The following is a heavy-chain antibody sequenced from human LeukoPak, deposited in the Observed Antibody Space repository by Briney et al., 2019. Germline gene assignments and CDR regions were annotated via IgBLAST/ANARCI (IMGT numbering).Heavy chain of an antibody. V-gene: IGHV1-18*01. J-gene: IGHJ3*02. CDR2: ISAYKGNT. CDR1: GYTFTTYG. CDR3: ARDTLSLVGATFGAFDI. Sequence: ASVKVSCTASGYTFTTYGISWVRQAPGQGLEWMGWISAYKGNTNYAQKVQGRVTMTTDTSTSTAYMDLGSLRSDDTAVYYCARDTLSLVGATFGAFDIWGQGTMVTVSS. D-gene: IGHD1-26*01.